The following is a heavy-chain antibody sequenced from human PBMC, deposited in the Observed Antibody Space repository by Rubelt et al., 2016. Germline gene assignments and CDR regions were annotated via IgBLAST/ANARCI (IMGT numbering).Heavy chain of an antibody. CDR3: ARDSPDDYGGNGWFDP. V-gene: IGHV1-3*01. CDR2: INAGNGNK. CDR1: GYTFTSYA. Sequence: QVQLVQSGAEVKKPGALVTVSCKASGYTFTSYAIHWVRQAPGTRLEWMGWINAGNGNKKYSRKVQGGVTITRRTSRRQADMELRSLSADDAAVYYCARDSPDDYGGNGWFDPWGQVTLVTVSS. J-gene: IGHJ5*02. D-gene: IGHD4-23*01.